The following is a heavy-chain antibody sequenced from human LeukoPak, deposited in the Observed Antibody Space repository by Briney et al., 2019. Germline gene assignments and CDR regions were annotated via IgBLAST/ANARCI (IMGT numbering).Heavy chain of an antibody. CDR1: GFTFSSYS. J-gene: IGHJ4*02. D-gene: IGHD5-18*01. V-gene: IGHV3-21*01. CDR2: ISSSSSSI. CDR3: ARASGNIVETATMGSY. Sequence: GGSLRLSCAASGFTFSSYSMNWVRQAPGKGLEWVSSISSSSSSIYYADSVKGRFTISRDNAKNSLYLQMNSLRAEDTAVYYCARASGNIVETATMGSYWGQGTLVTVSS.